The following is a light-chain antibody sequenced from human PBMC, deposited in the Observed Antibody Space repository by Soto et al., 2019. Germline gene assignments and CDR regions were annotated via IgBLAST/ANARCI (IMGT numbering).Light chain of an antibody. CDR1: NSNIGSNT. CDR2: SSN. J-gene: IGLJ1*01. Sequence: QSVLTQPPPASETPPQTITISCSGSNSNIGSNTVSWYRRLPGTAPKLLSYSSNQRPSVVSDRCSGSKSGTSATLAISGLQSEDEADYYCAAWDDTLNGLYVFGTGSKGTVL. V-gene: IGLV1-44*01. CDR3: AAWDDTLNGLYV.